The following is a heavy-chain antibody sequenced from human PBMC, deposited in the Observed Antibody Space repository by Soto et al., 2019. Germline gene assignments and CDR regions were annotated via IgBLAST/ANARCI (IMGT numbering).Heavy chain of an antibody. D-gene: IGHD6-6*01. CDR3: ARGRGIAARGDPLTKRGYDYYGMDV. Sequence: QVQLVESGGGVVQPGRSLRLSCAASGFTFSSYAMHWVRQAPGKGLEWVAVISYDGSNKYYADSVKGRFTISRDNSKNTLYLQMNSLRAEDTAVYYCARGRGIAARGDPLTKRGYDYYGMDVW. V-gene: IGHV3-30-3*01. J-gene: IGHJ6*01. CDR2: ISYDGSNK. CDR1: GFTFSSYA.